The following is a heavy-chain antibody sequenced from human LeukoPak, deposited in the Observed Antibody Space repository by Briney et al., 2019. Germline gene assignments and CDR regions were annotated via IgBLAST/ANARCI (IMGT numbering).Heavy chain of an antibody. CDR3: ARDYDSSGYYLYYYYYYGMDV. D-gene: IGHD3-22*01. V-gene: IGHV3-23*01. CDR1: GFTFSSYA. CDR2: ISGSGGST. Sequence: GGSLRLSCAASGFTFSSYAMSWVRQAPGKGLEWVSAISGSGGSTYYADSVKGRFTISRDNSKSTLYLQMNSLRAEDTAVYYCARDYDSSGYYLYYYYYYGMDVWGQGTTVTVSS. J-gene: IGHJ6*02.